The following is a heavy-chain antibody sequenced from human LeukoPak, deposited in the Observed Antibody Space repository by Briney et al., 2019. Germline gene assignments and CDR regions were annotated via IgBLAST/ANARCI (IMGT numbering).Heavy chain of an antibody. CDR3: ARAQYYDSTTAGGMDV. Sequence: GGSLRLSCAASGFTFSTYWMYWVRQAPGKGLVWVSRINSDGSSTKNADSVKGRLATSRDNAKNSLYLQMNSLRAEDTAVYYCARAQYYDSTTAGGMDVWGQGTTVTVSS. J-gene: IGHJ6*02. D-gene: IGHD3-22*01. CDR2: INSDGSST. V-gene: IGHV3-74*01. CDR1: GFTFSTYW.